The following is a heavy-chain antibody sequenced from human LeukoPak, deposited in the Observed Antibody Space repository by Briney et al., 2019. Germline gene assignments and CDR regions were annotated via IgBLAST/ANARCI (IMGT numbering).Heavy chain of an antibody. D-gene: IGHD3-22*01. CDR1: GFTFSSYA. CDR3: AKTGGYYYDSSGYYYYY. Sequence: GGSLRLSCAASGFTFSSYAMSWVRQAPGKGLEWVSAISGSGGSTYYADSVKGRFTISRDNSKNTLYLQMNSLRAEDTAVYYCAKTGGYYYDSSGYYYYYWGQGTLVTVSS. CDR2: ISGSGGST. J-gene: IGHJ4*02. V-gene: IGHV3-23*01.